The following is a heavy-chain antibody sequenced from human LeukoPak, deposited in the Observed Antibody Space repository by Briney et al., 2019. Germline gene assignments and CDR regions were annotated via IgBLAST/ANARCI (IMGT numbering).Heavy chain of an antibody. Sequence: GGSLRLSCAASGFTFSSYGMHWVRQAPGKGLEWVAVIWYDGSNKYYADSVEGRFTISRDNSKNTLYLQMNSLRAEDTAVYYCARDRVANFFDYWGQGTLVTVSS. CDR3: ARDRVANFFDY. J-gene: IGHJ4*02. CDR2: IWYDGSNK. CDR1: GFTFSSYG. D-gene: IGHD3-3*01. V-gene: IGHV3-33*01.